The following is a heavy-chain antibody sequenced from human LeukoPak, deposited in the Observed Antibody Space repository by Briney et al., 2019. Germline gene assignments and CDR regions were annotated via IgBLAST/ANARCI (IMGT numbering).Heavy chain of an antibody. CDR1: GYTFTGYY. Sequence: ASVKVSCKASGYTFTGYYMHWVRQATGQGLEWMGWINPNSGGTDYAQKFQGRVTMTRDTSISTAYMELSRLRSDDTAVYYCARLFAVRGDREMNNRFDYWGQGTLVTVSS. V-gene: IGHV1-2*02. D-gene: IGHD3-10*01. CDR2: INPNSGGT. J-gene: IGHJ5*01. CDR3: ARLFAVRGDREMNNRFDY.